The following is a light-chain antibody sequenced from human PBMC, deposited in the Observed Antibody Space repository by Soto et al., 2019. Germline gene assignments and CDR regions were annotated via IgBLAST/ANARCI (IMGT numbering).Light chain of an antibody. J-gene: IGLJ2*01. CDR1: SGHRNYA. V-gene: IGLV4-69*02. CDR2: LNSDGSH. CDR3: QTWGTGIVV. Sequence: QAVLTQSPSASASLGASVKLTCTLSSGHRNYAIAWHQQQPEKGPRYLMKLNSDGSHTKGDGIPDRFSGSSSGAERYLTISSLQSEDEGDYYCQTWGTGIVVFGGGTKLTVL.